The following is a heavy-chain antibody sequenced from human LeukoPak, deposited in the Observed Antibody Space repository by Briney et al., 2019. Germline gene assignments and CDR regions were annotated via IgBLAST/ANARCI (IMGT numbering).Heavy chain of an antibody. Sequence: GGSLRLSCAASGFTFSSYAVSWVRQAPGKGLEGVSSISGSGGSTYSADSVKGRFTISRDNSKNTLYLQMDSLRAEDTALYYCAKDRSCTNDICHGDFDYWGQGTLVTVSS. CDR1: GFTFSSYA. D-gene: IGHD2-8*01. CDR3: AKDRSCTNDICHGDFDY. J-gene: IGHJ4*02. CDR2: ISGSGGST. V-gene: IGHV3-23*01.